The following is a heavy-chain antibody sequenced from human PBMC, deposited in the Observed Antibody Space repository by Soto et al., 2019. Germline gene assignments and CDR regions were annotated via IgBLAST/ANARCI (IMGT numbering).Heavy chain of an antibody. CDR2: VYDGGST. D-gene: IGHD3-16*01. CDR1: GDSISTVDYG. Sequence: QVQLQESGPGLVKPSETLSLTCTVSGDSISTVDYGWSWIRQSPDKGLEWIGHVYDGGSTYSNPSLKSRVAISGDTSKTQVSPKMNSVIAADTAVYYCTRVPSGAKVDYWGQVTLVTVSS. J-gene: IGHJ4*02. CDR3: TRVPSGAKVDY. V-gene: IGHV4-30-4*01.